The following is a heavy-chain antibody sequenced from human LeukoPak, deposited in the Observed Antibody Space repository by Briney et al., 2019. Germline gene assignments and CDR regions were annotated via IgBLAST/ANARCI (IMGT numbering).Heavy chain of an antibody. Sequence: GASVKVSCKASGYTFTRYGISWVRQAPGQGLEWMGWISPNSGGAKYAQKFQGRVTMTRDTSISTAYMELSGLRSDDTAVYYCATKSSGYYMYWGQGTLVTVSS. CDR1: GYTFTRYG. CDR3: ATKSSGYYMY. CDR2: ISPNSGGA. J-gene: IGHJ4*02. D-gene: IGHD3-3*01. V-gene: IGHV1-2*02.